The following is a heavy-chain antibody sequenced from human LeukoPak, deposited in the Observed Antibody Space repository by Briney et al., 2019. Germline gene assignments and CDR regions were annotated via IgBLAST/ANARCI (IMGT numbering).Heavy chain of an antibody. CDR1: GGSFSGYY. CDR2: INHSGST. V-gene: IGHV4-34*01. Sequence: PSETLSLTCAVYGGSFSGYYWSWIRQPPGKGLEWIGEINHSGSTNYNPSLKSRVTISVDTSKNQFSLKLSSVTAADTAAYYCARGYCTGGVCYRRYYYYYMDVWGKGTTVTVSS. D-gene: IGHD2-8*02. CDR3: ARGYCTGGVCYRRYYYYYMDV. J-gene: IGHJ6*03.